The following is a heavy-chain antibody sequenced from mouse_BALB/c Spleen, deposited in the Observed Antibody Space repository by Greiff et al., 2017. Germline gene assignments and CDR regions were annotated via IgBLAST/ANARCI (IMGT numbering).Heavy chain of an antibody. CDR1: GYTFTDYA. CDR2: ISTYYGDA. J-gene: IGHJ3*01. CDR3: ARDYDYNGEAPWFAY. D-gene: IGHD2-4*01. V-gene: IGHV1S137*01. Sequence: VQLVESGAELVRPGVSVKISCKGSGYTFTDYAMHWVKQSHAKSLEWIGVISTYYGDASYNQKFKGKATMTVDKSSSTAYMELARLTSEDSAIYYCARDYDYNGEAPWFAYWGQGTLVTVSA.